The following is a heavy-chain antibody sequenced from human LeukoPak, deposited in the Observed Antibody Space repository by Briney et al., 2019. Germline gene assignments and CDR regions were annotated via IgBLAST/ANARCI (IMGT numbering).Heavy chain of an antibody. J-gene: IGHJ4*02. CDR1: GFSFSESY. Sequence: PGGSLRLSCAASGFSFSESYMSWIRQTPGRGLEWVAYISGSGSSMYHADAVKGRFTISRDNARNSLYLYMSSLRADDTAVFYCARGKRRFDYWGQGTLVTVPS. CDR2: ISGSGSSM. V-gene: IGHV3-11*01. CDR3: ARGKRRFDY.